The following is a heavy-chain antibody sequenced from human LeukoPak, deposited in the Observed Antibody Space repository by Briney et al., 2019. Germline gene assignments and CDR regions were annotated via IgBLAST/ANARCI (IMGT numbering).Heavy chain of an antibody. CDR3: AREIRYCSGVNCYSFYDY. Sequence: NPSETLSLTCTVSGGSISNCYWSWIRQPAGKGLEWIGRVYTSGSTNYNPSLKSRVTMSVDTSKNQFSLKLSSVTAADTAVYYCAREIRYCSGVNCYSFYDYWGQGTLVTVSS. V-gene: IGHV4-4*07. D-gene: IGHD2-15*01. J-gene: IGHJ4*02. CDR2: VYTSGST. CDR1: GGSISNCY.